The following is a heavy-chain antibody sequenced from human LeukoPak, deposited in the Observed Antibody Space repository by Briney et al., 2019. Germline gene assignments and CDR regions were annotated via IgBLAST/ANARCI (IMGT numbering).Heavy chain of an antibody. CDR1: GGSISSSSYY. Sequence: SETLSLTCTVSGGSISSSSYYWGWIRQPPGKGLEWIGSIYYSGSTYYNPSLKSRVTISVDTSKNQFSLKLSSVTAADTAVYYCASLWGYSHGPPYYFDYWGQGTLVTVSS. V-gene: IGHV4-39*01. J-gene: IGHJ4*02. D-gene: IGHD5-18*01. CDR2: IYYSGST. CDR3: ASLWGYSHGPPYYFDY.